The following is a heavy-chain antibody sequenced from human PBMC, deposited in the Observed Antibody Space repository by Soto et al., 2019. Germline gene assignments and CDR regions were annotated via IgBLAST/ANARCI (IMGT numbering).Heavy chain of an antibody. CDR3: ARETPVFFSWSGYYRYYYYYMDV. V-gene: IGHV3-11*01. J-gene: IGHJ6*03. CDR1: GFTFSDYY. CDR2: ISSSGSTI. D-gene: IGHD3-3*01. Sequence: QVQLVESGGGLVKPGGSLRLSCAASGFTFSDYYMSWIRQAPGKGLEWVSYISSSGSTIYYAYAVKGRFTISRDNAKNSLYQQMTSLRAEDTAVYYCARETPVFFSWSGYYRYYYYYMDVWGKGTTVTVSS.